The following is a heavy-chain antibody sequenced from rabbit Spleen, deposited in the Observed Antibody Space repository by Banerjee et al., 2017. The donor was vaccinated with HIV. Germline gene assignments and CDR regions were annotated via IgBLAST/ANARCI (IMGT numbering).Heavy chain of an antibody. D-gene: IGHD7-1*01. V-gene: IGHV1S40*01. J-gene: IGHJ6*01. CDR1: GFSFSSRYC. CDR3: ARDTGTSFSTYGMDL. Sequence: QSLEESGGDLVKPGTSLTLTCTASGFSFSSRYCVCWVRQAPGKGLEWVACAYAGSSGSTYYARWAKGRFTISKTSSTVDLKMTSLTAADTATYFCARDTGTSFSTYGMDLWGQGPSSPS. CDR2: AYAGSSGST.